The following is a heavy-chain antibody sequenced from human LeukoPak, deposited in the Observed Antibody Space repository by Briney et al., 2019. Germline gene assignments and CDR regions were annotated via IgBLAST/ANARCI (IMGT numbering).Heavy chain of an antibody. CDR2: MYYSGGS. J-gene: IGHJ4*02. CDR1: GDSLNNYY. CDR3: ARVLDGDYADY. Sequence: PSETLSLTCTVSGDSLNNYYWSWFRQPPGKGLEWIAYMYYSGGSSYNPPLKRRLTISVDTSKNQFSLKVTSVPAADTAVYYCARVLDGDYADYWGQGTLVTVSS. V-gene: IGHV4-59*01. D-gene: IGHD4-17*01.